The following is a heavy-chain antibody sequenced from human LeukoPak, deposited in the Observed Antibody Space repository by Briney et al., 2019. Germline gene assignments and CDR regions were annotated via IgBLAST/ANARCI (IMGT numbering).Heavy chain of an antibody. D-gene: IGHD3-22*01. V-gene: IGHV3-48*03. J-gene: IGHJ4*02. Sequence: GGSLRLSCAASGFTFSSYEMNWVRQAPGKGVEWVSYISSSGSTIYYADSVKGRLTISRDNAKNSLYLQMNSLRAEDTAVYYCARGRYYYDSSGYPKLGYWGQGTLVTVSS. CDR2: ISSSGSTI. CDR3: ARGRYYYDSSGYPKLGY. CDR1: GFTFSSYE.